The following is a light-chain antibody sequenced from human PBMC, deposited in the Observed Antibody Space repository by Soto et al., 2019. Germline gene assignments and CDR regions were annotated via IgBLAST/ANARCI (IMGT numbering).Light chain of an antibody. J-gene: IGKJ4*01. CDR1: QSVSSN. Sequence: EIVLTQSPVTLSLSPGERATLSCRASQSVSSNLAWYQQKPGQAPRLLIYDASNRATGIPARFSGRGSVTDFTLTISSLDPEDFGVYYCQQRSNSPLTFGGGTKVEIK. CDR3: QQRSNSPLT. CDR2: DAS. V-gene: IGKV3-11*01.